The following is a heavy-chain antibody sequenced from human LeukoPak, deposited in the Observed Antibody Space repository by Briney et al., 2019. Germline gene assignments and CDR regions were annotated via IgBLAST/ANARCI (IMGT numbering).Heavy chain of an antibody. Sequence: SETLSLTCTVSGGSISSYYWGWIRQPPGKGLEWIGSIYYSGSTYYNPSLKSRVTISVDTSKNQFSLKLSSVTAADTAVYYCAGLLWFGELLYGDWYFDLWGRGTLVTVSS. CDR3: AGLLWFGELLYGDWYFDL. D-gene: IGHD3-10*01. V-gene: IGHV4-39*01. CDR1: GGSISSYY. CDR2: IYYSGST. J-gene: IGHJ2*01.